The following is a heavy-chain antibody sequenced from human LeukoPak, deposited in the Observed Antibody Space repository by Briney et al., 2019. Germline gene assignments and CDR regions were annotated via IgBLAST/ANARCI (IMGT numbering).Heavy chain of an antibody. V-gene: IGHV3-23*01. CDR2: ISISGDTT. CDR3: AKDRGY. CDR1: GFTFSAFP. Sequence: PGGSLRLSCAASGFTFSAFPMTWVRQAPGKGLEWVSAISISGDTTYYADSVKGRFTISRDNSKNTLYLQMNSLRAEDTAVYYCAKDRGYRGQGTLVTVSS. J-gene: IGHJ4*02.